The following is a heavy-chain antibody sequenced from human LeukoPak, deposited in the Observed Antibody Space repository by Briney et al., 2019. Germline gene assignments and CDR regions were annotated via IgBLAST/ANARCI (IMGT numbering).Heavy chain of an antibody. D-gene: IGHD1-7*01. CDR3: VKRVIRLGNWNYDWFDP. CDR2: IYYSGST. V-gene: IGHV4-59*01. Sequence: SKTLTLTCTVSGGSISSYYWSWIRQPPGKGLEWIGYIYYSGSTNYNPSLKSRVTISVDTTTNQFPLKLSSATAADTAVYYCVKRVIRLGNWNYDWFDPWGQGTLVTVSS. CDR1: GGSISSYY. J-gene: IGHJ5*02.